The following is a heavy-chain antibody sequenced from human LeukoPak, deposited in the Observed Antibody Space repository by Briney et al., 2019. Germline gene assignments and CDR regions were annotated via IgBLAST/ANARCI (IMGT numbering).Heavy chain of an antibody. CDR2: INTNTGNP. J-gene: IGHJ4*02. CDR3: AKNGLGAVVKTD. D-gene: IGHD3-22*01. Sequence: ASVKVSCKASGYTFTSYNINWVRQATGQGLEWMGWINTNTGNPTYAQGFTGRIVFSLDTSVSTAYLQISSLKAEDSAVYYCAKNGLGAVVKTDWGQGTLVTVSS. CDR1: GYTFTSYN. V-gene: IGHV7-4-1*02.